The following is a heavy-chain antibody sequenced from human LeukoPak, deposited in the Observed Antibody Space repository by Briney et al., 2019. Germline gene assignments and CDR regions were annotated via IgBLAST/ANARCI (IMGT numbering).Heavy chain of an antibody. J-gene: IGHJ4*02. CDR2: IIYILDIA. CDR1: GGTFSCYA. Sequence: SVKVSCKASGGTFSCYAISWVRQAPGQGLEWMGRIIYILDIANYAQKFQGRVTITADKSTSTAYMELSSLRSEDTAVYYCASTIAYCGGDCYSKGPAFDYWGQGTLVTASS. D-gene: IGHD2-21*02. CDR3: ASTIAYCGGDCYSKGPAFDY. V-gene: IGHV1-69*04.